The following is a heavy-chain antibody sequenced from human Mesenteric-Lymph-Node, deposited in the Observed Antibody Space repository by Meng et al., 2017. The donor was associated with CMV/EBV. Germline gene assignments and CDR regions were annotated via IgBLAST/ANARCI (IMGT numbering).Heavy chain of an antibody. J-gene: IGHJ4*02. CDR2: INWNGGSA. V-gene: IGHV3-20*04. D-gene: IGHD6-19*01. CDR1: GFTFSSYE. Sequence: GESLKISCAASGFTFSSYEMNWVRQTPGKGLEWVSGINWNGGSAAYADSVKGRFTISRDNAKNSLFLQMNSLRAEDAALYYCARATGYTSGWWWGYFDYWGQGTVVTVSS. CDR3: ARATGYTSGWWWGYFDY.